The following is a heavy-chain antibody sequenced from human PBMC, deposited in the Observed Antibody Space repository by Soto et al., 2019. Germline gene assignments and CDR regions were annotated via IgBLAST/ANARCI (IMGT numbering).Heavy chain of an antibody. Sequence: QVQLVESGGGLVKPGGSLRLSCAASGFTFSDFYMSWIRQAPGKGLEWVSYISSSSSYTSYADSVKGRFTISTDNAMTSLSLQMNSLRAEDTPVYYFARHTRGNSALDVWGQGTTVTVSS. CDR1: GFTFSDFY. CDR3: ARHTRGNSALDV. CDR2: ISSSSSYT. D-gene: IGHD2-21*01. V-gene: IGHV3-11*05. J-gene: IGHJ6*02.